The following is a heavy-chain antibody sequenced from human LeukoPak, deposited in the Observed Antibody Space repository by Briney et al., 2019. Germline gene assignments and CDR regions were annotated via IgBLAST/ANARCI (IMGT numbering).Heavy chain of an antibody. CDR1: GYTFTSYG. V-gene: IGHV1-18*01. J-gene: IGHJ4*02. CDR3: ARDKKGSSSGVYFDY. D-gene: IGHD6-6*01. CDR2: ISAYNGNT. Sequence: ASVKVSCMASGYTFTSYGISWVRQAPGQGLEWMGWISAYNGNTNYAQKLQGRVTMTTDTSTSTAYMELRSLRSDDTAVYYCARDKKGSSSGVYFDYRGQGTLVTVSS.